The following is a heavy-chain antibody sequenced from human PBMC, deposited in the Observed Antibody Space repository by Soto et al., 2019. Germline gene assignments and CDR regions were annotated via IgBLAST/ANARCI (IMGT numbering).Heavy chain of an antibody. CDR3: ARGGGTILAPLP. CDR2: INPNSGAT. Sequence: QVQLVQSGAEVKKPGASVKVSCKASGYTFTGYFMHWVRQAPGQGLEWMGWINPNSGATKYAQKFQGSVTLTRDTSINTAYMELSMLRSDDTAIYFCARGGGTILAPLPWGQGTLVTVSS. D-gene: IGHD3-10*01. CDR1: GYTFTGYF. V-gene: IGHV1-2*02. J-gene: IGHJ5*02.